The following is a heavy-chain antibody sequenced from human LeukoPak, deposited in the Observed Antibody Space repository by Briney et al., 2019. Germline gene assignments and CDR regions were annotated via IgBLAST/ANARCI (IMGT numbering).Heavy chain of an antibody. CDR3: ARDQGQLAYDY. D-gene: IGHD6-6*01. J-gene: IGHJ4*02. CDR1: GFTFSSYS. CDR2: ISSSSSTI. Sequence: PGGSLRLSCAASGFTFSSYSMNWVRQAPGKGLEWVSYISSSSSTIYYADSVKGRFTISRDNAKNSLYLQMNSLRAEDTAVYYCARDQGQLAYDYWGQGTLVTVSS. V-gene: IGHV3-48*01.